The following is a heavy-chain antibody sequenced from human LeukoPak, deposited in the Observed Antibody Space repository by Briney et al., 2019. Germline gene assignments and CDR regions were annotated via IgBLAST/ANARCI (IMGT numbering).Heavy chain of an antibody. V-gene: IGHV3-48*03. CDR1: GFTFSSYE. CDR3: AREYTGSDYFDY. J-gene: IGHJ4*02. Sequence: GGSLRLSCTASGFTFSSYEMNWVRQAPGKGLEWVSYISETGRTIYYADSVKGRFTSSRDNAKKSPYLQMNSLRAEDTAVYYCAREYTGSDYFDYWGQGTLVTVSS. CDR2: ISETGRTI. D-gene: IGHD5-12*01.